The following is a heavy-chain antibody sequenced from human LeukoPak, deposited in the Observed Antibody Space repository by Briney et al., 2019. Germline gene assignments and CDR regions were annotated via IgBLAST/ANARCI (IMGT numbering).Heavy chain of an antibody. CDR3: ARVEMATIRAIN. Sequence: ASVKVSCKASVGTFSSYAISWVRQAPGQGLEWMGRIIPILGIANYAQKFQGRGTITADKSTSTAYMELSSLRSEDTAVYYCARVEMATIRAINWGQGTLVTVSS. CDR2: IIPILGIA. V-gene: IGHV1-69*04. D-gene: IGHD5-24*01. CDR1: VGTFSSYA. J-gene: IGHJ4*02.